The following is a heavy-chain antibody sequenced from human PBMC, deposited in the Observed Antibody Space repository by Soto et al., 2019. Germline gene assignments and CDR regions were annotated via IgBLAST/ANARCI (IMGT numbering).Heavy chain of an antibody. D-gene: IGHD3-9*01. CDR3: AREKDYDILTVYKRAGGLDY. CDR1: GFTFSSYS. J-gene: IGHJ4*02. V-gene: IGHV3-21*04. Sequence: GGSLRLSCAASGFTFSSYSMNWVRQAPGKGLEWVSSISRSAGNTYYADSVKGRFTISRDNAKNSMYLQMNSLRAEDTAVYYCAREKDYDILTVYKRAGGLDYWGQGTQVTVSS. CDR2: ISRSAGNT.